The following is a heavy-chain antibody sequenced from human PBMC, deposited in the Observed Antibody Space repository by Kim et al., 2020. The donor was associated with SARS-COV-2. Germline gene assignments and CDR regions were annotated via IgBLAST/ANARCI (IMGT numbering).Heavy chain of an antibody. CDR1: GGTFSSYA. CDR3: ARVSGYDWGADDY. D-gene: IGHD5-12*01. J-gene: IGHJ4*02. V-gene: IGHV1-69*13. CDR2: IIPIFGTT. Sequence: SVKVSCKASGGTFSSYAINWVRQAPGQGLEWMGGIIPIFGTTNYAQKFQGRVTITADESTSTAYMELSSLRSEDTAVYYCARVSGYDWGADDYWGQGTLVTVSS.